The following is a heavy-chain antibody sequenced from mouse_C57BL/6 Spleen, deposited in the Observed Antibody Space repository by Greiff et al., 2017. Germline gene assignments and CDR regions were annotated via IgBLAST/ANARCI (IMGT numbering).Heavy chain of an antibody. CDR3: TRSPLYYDYGGGFAY. CDR1: GYTFTDYE. Sequence: QVQLQQSGAELVRPGASVTLSCKASGYTFTDYEMHWVKQTPVHGLEWIGAIDPETGGTAYNQKFKGKAILTADKSSSTAYMELRSLTSEDSAVYYRTRSPLYYDYGGGFAYRGQGTLVTVSA. CDR2: IDPETGGT. V-gene: IGHV1-15*01. D-gene: IGHD2-4*01. J-gene: IGHJ3*01.